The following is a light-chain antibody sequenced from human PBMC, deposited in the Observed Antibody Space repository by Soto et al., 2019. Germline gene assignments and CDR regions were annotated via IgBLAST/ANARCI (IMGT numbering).Light chain of an antibody. CDR1: QGMSNY. CDR2: TAS. CDR3: LQHYIYPWT. Sequence: IQMTQSPSAMSASVGDRVTITCRASQGMSNYLTWFQQKPGKLPKRLIYTASSLQSGVPSRFSGSGSGTEFTLTISSLQPEDSATYYCLQHYIYPWTFGQGTKVEIK. J-gene: IGKJ1*01. V-gene: IGKV1-17*03.